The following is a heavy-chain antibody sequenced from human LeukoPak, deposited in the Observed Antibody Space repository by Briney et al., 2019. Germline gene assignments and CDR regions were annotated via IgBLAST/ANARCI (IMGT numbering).Heavy chain of an antibody. J-gene: IGHJ4*02. D-gene: IGHD2-15*01. Sequence: PGGSLRLSCAASGFTFSSYAMSWVRQAPGKGLGWVSYISSSGSTIYYADSVKGRFTISRDNAKNSLYLQMNSLRAEDTAVYYCARDYCSGGSCYGWAGYWGQGTLVTVSS. CDR2: ISSSGSTI. V-gene: IGHV3-48*04. CDR3: ARDYCSGGSCYGWAGY. CDR1: GFTFSSYA.